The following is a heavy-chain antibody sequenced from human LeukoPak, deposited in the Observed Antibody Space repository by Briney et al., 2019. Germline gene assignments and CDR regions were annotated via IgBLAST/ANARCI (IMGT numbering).Heavy chain of an antibody. CDR1: GFTFSSYS. D-gene: IGHD4-17*01. Sequence: RSGGSLRLSCAASGFTFSSYSMNWVRQAPGKGLEWVSSISSSSSYIYYADSVKGRFTISRDNAKNSLYLQMNSLRAEDTALYYCAKDSRYGDYAGGWYFDLWGRGTLVTVSS. J-gene: IGHJ2*01. CDR3: AKDSRYGDYAGGWYFDL. CDR2: ISSSSSYI. V-gene: IGHV3-21*04.